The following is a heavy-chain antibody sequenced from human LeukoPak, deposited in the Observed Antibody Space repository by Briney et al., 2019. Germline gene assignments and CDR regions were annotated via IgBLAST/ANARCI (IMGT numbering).Heavy chain of an antibody. CDR2: ISYDGSNK. CDR1: GFTFSSYA. Sequence: GGSLRLSCAASGFTFSSYAMHWFRQAPGKGLEWVAVISYDGSNKYYADSVKGRFTISRDNSKNTLYLQMNSLRAEDTAVYYCARDLYYYDSSCYFGYWGQGTLVTVSS. J-gene: IGHJ4*02. V-gene: IGHV3-30-3*01. CDR3: ARDLYYYDSSCYFGY. D-gene: IGHD3-22*01.